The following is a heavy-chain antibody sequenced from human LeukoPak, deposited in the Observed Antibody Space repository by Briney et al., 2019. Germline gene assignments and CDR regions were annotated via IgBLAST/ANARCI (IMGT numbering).Heavy chain of an antibody. J-gene: IGHJ5*02. CDR1: GGPISSDYYH. Sequence: SETLSLTCSVSGGPISSDYYHWGWIRQPPGKGLEWIGAIYYSGSTYYNPSLKSRVTISVDTSKSQFSLKLSSMTAADTAIYYCARQFWGYCTSSSCSNNWFDPWGQGTLVTVSP. CDR3: ARQFWGYCTSSSCSNNWFDP. V-gene: IGHV4-39*01. CDR2: IYYSGST. D-gene: IGHD2-2*01.